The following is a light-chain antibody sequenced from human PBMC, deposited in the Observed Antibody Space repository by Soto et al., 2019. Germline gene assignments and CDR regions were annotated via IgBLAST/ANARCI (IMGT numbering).Light chain of an antibody. Sequence: AIQLTQSPSSLSASVGDRVTITCRASQGISSALAWYQQKPGKAPKLLIYDASSLESGVPSRFSGSGSGTDFTRTISSLQPEDFATYYCQQFNSYLTFGGGTKVEIK. V-gene: IGKV1-13*02. CDR3: QQFNSYLT. CDR2: DAS. J-gene: IGKJ4*01. CDR1: QGISSA.